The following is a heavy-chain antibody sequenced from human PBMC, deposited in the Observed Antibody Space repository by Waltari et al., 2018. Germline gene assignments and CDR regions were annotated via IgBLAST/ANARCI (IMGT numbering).Heavy chain of an antibody. V-gene: IGHV3-7*01. CDR3: ARLQNIDYSFYGLDV. CDR2: IKQGGGEK. D-gene: IGHD2-15*01. CDR1: GFNLGHSW. Sequence: EGRLVESGGGLVQPGGSLRLSCAASGFNLGHSWMSWVRQAPGKGLEWVANIKQGGGEKYYVDSVEGRFTISRDNSKNSLYLRMSSLRAEDTAVYYCARLQNIDYSFYGLDVWGQGTTVTVSS. J-gene: IGHJ6*02.